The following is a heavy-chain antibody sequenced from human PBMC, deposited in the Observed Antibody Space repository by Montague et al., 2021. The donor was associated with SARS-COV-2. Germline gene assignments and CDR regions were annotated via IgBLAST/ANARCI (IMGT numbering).Heavy chain of an antibody. CDR2: ISCDSGSI. J-gene: IGHJ3*02. CDR3: ARGGGRDAFDI. Sequence: SLRLSCAASGFTFDDYAMHWVRQAPGKGLQWVSGISCDSGSICYADSVKGRFTISRDNAKNSLYLQMNSLRAEDTAVYFCARGGGRDAFDIWGQGTMVTVSS. D-gene: IGHD3-16*01. V-gene: IGHV3-9*01. CDR1: GFTFDDYA.